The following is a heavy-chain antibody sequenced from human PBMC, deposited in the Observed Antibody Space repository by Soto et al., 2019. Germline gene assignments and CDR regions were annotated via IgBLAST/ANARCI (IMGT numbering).Heavy chain of an antibody. CDR1: GYTFTSYI. V-gene: IGHV1-3*01. Sequence: ASVKVSCKTSGYTFTSYIMHWVRQAPGQRPEWTGWINGGDDNRKYSQKFQGRVTIARATSASTAYMQLSSLRSEDTAVYYCAKGRGYFDSIGNYYFFYYWGQGTLVTVSS. D-gene: IGHD3-22*01. CDR3: AKGRGYFDSIGNYYFFYY. J-gene: IGHJ4*02. CDR2: INGGDDNR.